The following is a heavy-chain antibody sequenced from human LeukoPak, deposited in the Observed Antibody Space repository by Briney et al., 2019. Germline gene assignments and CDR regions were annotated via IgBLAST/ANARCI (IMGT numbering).Heavy chain of an antibody. V-gene: IGHV3-23*01. Sequence: PGGSLGLSCAASGFTFSSYTFSTYAMSWVRQAPGKGLEWVSAVSGSGVSTYYADSVKGRFTISRDNPKNTLYLQMNGLRAEDTAVYYCAKGVEDSGIYYYYYMDVWGKGTTVTVSS. CDR1: GFTFSSYTFSTYA. CDR2: VSGSGVST. D-gene: IGHD2-15*01. CDR3: AKGVEDSGIYYYYYMDV. J-gene: IGHJ6*03.